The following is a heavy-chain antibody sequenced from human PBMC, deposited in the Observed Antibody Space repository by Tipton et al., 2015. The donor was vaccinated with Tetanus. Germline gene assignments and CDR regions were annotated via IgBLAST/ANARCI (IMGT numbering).Heavy chain of an antibody. V-gene: IGHV3-30*03. J-gene: IGHJ4*02. CDR3: ARDYPDFDY. Sequence: SLRLSCAASGFTFTNYGMHWVRQAPGKGLEWVAVISNDGSNQHYAESVEGRFVISRDNSRNTLYLQMSNLRAEDTAVYYCARDYPDFDYWGQGTLVTVSS. CDR2: ISNDGSNQ. D-gene: IGHD3-16*02. CDR1: GFTFTNYG.